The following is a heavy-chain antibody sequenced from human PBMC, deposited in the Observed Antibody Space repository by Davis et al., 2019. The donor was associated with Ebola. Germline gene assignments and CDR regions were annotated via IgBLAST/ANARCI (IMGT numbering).Heavy chain of an antibody. J-gene: IGHJ4*02. Sequence: SETLSLTCAVYGGSFSGHYWSWIRQPPEKGLEWIGEITDSGNTNYNPSLKSRVTLSTDTSKNQFSLNLNSVTATDTAVYYCARSRYCTNGVCYRPFDYWGQGTLVTVSS. CDR3: ARSRYCTNGVCYRPFDY. V-gene: IGHV4-34*01. D-gene: IGHD2-8*01. CDR1: GGSFSGHY. CDR2: ITDSGNT.